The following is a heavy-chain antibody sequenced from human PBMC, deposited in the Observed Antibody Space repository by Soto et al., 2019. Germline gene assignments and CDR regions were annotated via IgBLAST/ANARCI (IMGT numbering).Heavy chain of an antibody. J-gene: IGHJ4*02. CDR3: ARDGYSRSWFVT. CDR1: GLTVSANY. D-gene: IGHD6-13*01. Sequence: QLVESGGDLAQPGGSLRLSCAASGLTVSANYMTWVRQAPGRGLEWISIIHRDGSTYYADSVKGRFTISRDNSKNTLHLQMNSLRGEDTAVYYCARDGYSRSWFVTWGQGTLVTVSS. V-gene: IGHV3-66*01. CDR2: IHRDGST.